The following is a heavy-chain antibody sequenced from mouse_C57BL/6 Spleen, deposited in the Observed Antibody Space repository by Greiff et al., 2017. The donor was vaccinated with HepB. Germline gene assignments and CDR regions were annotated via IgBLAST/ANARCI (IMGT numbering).Heavy chain of an antibody. CDR1: GFSFNTYA. CDR2: ISSTSNNYAT. Sequence: DVQLVESGGGLVQPKGSLKLSCAASGFSFNTYAMNWVRQAPGKGLEWVARISSTSNNYATYYADSVKDRFTISRDDSESMLYLQMNNLKTEATARYYCVRSYYSSYYAMDYWGQGTSVTVSA. J-gene: IGHJ4*01. CDR3: VRSYYSSYYAMDY. V-gene: IGHV10-1*01. D-gene: IGHD2-12*01.